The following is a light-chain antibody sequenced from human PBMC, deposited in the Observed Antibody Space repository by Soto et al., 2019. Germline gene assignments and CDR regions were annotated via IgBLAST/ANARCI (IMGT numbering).Light chain of an antibody. Sequence: AIRMTQSPSTLSASVGDRVTITCRASQGIGNELGCYQQKPGRAPKILIYSASTLHNAAPSRFSGSRSGTDFTLTISSLQPVDFATYYCLHDYNFPFTFGQGTKLEIK. V-gene: IGKV1-6*01. CDR1: QGIGNE. J-gene: IGKJ2*01. CDR3: LHDYNFPFT. CDR2: SAS.